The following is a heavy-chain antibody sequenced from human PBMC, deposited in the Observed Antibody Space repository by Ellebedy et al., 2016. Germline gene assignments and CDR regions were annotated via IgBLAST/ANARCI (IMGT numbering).Heavy chain of an antibody. CDR1: GFTFSTYA. CDR3: ATYGDYGRNYHYYDMDV. CDR2: INGSGDET. Sequence: GESLKISXAASGFTFSTYAMSWVRQAPGKGLEWVSTINGSGDETFYADSVKGRLTISRDNSKNTLYLQMNNLRAEDTALYFCATYGDYGRNYHYYDMDVWGQGTTVAVSS. J-gene: IGHJ6*02. V-gene: IGHV3-23*01. D-gene: IGHD4-17*01.